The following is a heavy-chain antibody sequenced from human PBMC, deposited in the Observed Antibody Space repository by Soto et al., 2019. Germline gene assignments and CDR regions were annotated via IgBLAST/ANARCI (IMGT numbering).Heavy chain of an antibody. V-gene: IGHV3-9*01. Sequence: EVQLVESGGGLVQPGRSLRLSCAASGFTFDDYAMHWVRQAPGKGLEWVSGISWNSGSIGYADSVKGRFTISRDNAKNSLYLQMNSLRAEDTALYYCANGWGSSCWLDAFDIWGQGTMVTVSS. D-gene: IGHD6-13*01. CDR3: ANGWGSSCWLDAFDI. CDR2: ISWNSGSI. J-gene: IGHJ3*02. CDR1: GFTFDDYA.